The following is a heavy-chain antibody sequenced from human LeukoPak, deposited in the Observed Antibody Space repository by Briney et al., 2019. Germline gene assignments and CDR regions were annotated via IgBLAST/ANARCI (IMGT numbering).Heavy chain of an antibody. CDR1: GFTFTSYS. CDR3: AKDHYYGSGSYYNDNYMDV. J-gene: IGHJ6*03. CDR2: SDNYYI. V-gene: IGHV3-21*01. Sequence: GGSLRLSCAASGFTFTSYSMHWVRQTPGKGLEWVAFSDNYYIYYADSVKGRFTVSRDNAKNSLSLQMNSLRVEDTAVYYCAKDHYYGSGSYYNDNYMDVWGKGTTVTISS. D-gene: IGHD3-10*01.